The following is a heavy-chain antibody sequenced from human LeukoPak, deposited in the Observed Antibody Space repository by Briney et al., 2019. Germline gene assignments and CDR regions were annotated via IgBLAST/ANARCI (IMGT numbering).Heavy chain of an antibody. CDR1: GGSFSGYY. CDR2: INHSGST. Sequence: SETLSLTCAVYGGSFSGYYWSWIRQPPGKGLEWIGEINHSGSTNYNPSLKSRVTISVDTSKNQLSLKLSSVTAADTAVYYCARARRNYYDSSGYLNYWGQGTLVTVSS. J-gene: IGHJ4*02. CDR3: ARARRNYYDSSGYLNY. D-gene: IGHD3-22*01. V-gene: IGHV4-34*01.